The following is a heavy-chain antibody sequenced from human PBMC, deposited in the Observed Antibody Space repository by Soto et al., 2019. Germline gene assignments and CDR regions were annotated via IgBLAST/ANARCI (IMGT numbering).Heavy chain of an antibody. D-gene: IGHD6-19*01. CDR2: ISGSGGST. CDR3: AKALVVAVAGPFEY. CDR1: GFTFSSYA. Sequence: GGSLRLSCAASGFTFSSYAMRWVRQAPGKGLEWVSGISGSGGSTYYADSMKGRFTVSRDNGKNTLYLQMNSLRVEDTAVYYCAKALVVAVAGPFEYWGQGTLVTVSS. J-gene: IGHJ4*02. V-gene: IGHV3-23*01.